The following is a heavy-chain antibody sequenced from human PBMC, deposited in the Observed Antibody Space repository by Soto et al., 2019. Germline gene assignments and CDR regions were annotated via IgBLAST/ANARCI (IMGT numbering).Heavy chain of an antibody. CDR3: PRDGQTTMVRGVRGGSYNYYGMDV. J-gene: IGHJ6*02. Sequence: QVRLVQSGAEVKKPGASVKVSCKASGYTFTSYGISWVRQAPGQGLEWMGWISTYNGNTNYAQKLQGRVTMTTDTAPSTAYMELRSLRSDDTAVYYCPRDGQTTMVRGVRGGSYNYYGMDVWGQGTTVTVSS. V-gene: IGHV1-18*04. D-gene: IGHD3-10*01. CDR1: GYTFTSYG. CDR2: ISTYNGNT.